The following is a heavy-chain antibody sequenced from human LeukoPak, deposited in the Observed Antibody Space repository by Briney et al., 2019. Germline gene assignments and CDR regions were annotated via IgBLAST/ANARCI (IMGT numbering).Heavy chain of an antibody. J-gene: IGHJ4*02. CDR1: GGSISSSNW. D-gene: IGHD3-22*01. CDR3: ARDPDYYDPGY. Sequence: PSGTLSLTCAVSGGSISSSNWWSWVRQPPGKGLEWIGEIYHSGSTNYNPSLKSRVTISVDTSKSQFSLNLSSVTAADTAVYFCARDPDYYDPGYWGQGTLVTVSS. CDR2: IYHSGST. V-gene: IGHV4-4*02.